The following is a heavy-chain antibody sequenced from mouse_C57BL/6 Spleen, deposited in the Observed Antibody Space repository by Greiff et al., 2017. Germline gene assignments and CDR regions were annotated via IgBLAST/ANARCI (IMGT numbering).Heavy chain of an antibody. CDR3: ARGMDY. Sequence: QVQLKPSGAELARPGASVKMSCKASGYTFTSYTMHWVKQRPGQGLEWIGYINPSSGYTKYKQKFKDKATLTADKSSSTAYMQLSSLTTEDSAVYYCARGMDYWGQGTSVTVSS. CDR1: GYTFTSYT. J-gene: IGHJ4*01. CDR2: INPSSGYT. V-gene: IGHV1-4*01.